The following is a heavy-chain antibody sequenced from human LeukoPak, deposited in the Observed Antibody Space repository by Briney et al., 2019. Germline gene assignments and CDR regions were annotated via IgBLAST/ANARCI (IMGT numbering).Heavy chain of an antibody. D-gene: IGHD4-23*01. J-gene: IGHJ3*02. CDR1: GVSISGYC. V-gene: IGHV4-59*01. Sequence: PSGTLSLTCAASGVSISGYCWSWIRQPPGKGLEYIGYIYYSGSTNYNPYLKSRVTISVDTSKNQFSLKLYSVTAADTAVYYCARGGTAVVTPYAFDIWGQGTMVTVSS. CDR3: ARGGTAVVTPYAFDI. CDR2: IYYSGST.